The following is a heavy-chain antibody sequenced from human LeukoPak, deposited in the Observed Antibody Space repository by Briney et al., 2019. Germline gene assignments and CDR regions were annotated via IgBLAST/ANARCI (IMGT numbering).Heavy chain of an antibody. CDR1: GGSFSGYY. V-gene: IGHV4-34*01. CDR2: INHSGST. CDR3: ARRCGGDCPILFDY. Sequence: SETLSLTCAVYGGSFSGYYWSWIRQPPGKGLKWIGEINHSGSTNYNPSLKSRVTISVDTSKNQFSLKLSSVTAADTAVYYCARRCGGDCPILFDYWGQGTLVTVSS. D-gene: IGHD2-21*02. J-gene: IGHJ4*02.